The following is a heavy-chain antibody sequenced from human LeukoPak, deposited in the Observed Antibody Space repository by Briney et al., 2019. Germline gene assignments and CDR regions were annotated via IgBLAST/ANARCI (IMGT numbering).Heavy chain of an antibody. CDR1: GFTFSSYA. Sequence: PGGSLRLSCAASGFTFSSYAMHWVSQAPGKGLEWVAVISYGGSNKYYADSVKGRFTISRDNSKNTLYLQMNSLRAEDTAVYYCARGRLRATLYYFDYWGQGTLVTVSS. CDR3: ARGRLRATLYYFDY. V-gene: IGHV3-30*04. CDR2: ISYGGSNK. D-gene: IGHD4-17*01. J-gene: IGHJ4*02.